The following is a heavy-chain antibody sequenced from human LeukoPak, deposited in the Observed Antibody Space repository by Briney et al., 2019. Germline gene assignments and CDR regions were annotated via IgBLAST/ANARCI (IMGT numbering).Heavy chain of an antibody. D-gene: IGHD3-22*01. J-gene: IGHJ4*02. V-gene: IGHV3-23*01. Sequence: GGSLRLSCAASGFTFSIYAMTWVRQAPGKGLEWVSAISGSGVSTYYADSVKGRFAISRDNSKNTLYLQMNSLRAEDTAVYYCAKGLITYHYDSSGYALDYWGQGTLVTVSS. CDR1: GFTFSIYA. CDR3: AKGLITYHYDSSGYALDY. CDR2: ISGSGVST.